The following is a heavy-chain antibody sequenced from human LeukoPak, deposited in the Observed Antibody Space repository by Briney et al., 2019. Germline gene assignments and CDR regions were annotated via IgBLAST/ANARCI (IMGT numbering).Heavy chain of an antibody. J-gene: IGHJ4*02. Sequence: PGGSLRLSCAASGFTFDDYAMHWVRQAPGKGLKWVSVISGDGGSTYYADSVEGRFTISRDNSKNSLYLQMNSLRTEDTAFYYCAKDRVYFDWLLPDYWGQGTLVTVSS. V-gene: IGHV3-43*02. CDR2: ISGDGGST. D-gene: IGHD3-9*01. CDR1: GFTFDDYA. CDR3: AKDRVYFDWLLPDY.